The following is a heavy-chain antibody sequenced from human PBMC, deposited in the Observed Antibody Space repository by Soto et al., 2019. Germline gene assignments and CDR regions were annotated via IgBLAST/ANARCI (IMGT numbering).Heavy chain of an antibody. V-gene: IGHV4-59*08. CDR1: GGSISSYY. CDR2: IYYSGST. D-gene: IGHD3-10*01. CDR3: ARQSVGPYGSGSYFDY. Sequence: PSETLSLTCTVSGGSISSYYWSWIRQPPGKGLERIGYIYYSGSTNYNPSLKSRVTISVDTSKNQFSLKLSSVTAADTAVYYCARQSVGPYGSGSYFDYWGQGTLVTVSS. J-gene: IGHJ4*02.